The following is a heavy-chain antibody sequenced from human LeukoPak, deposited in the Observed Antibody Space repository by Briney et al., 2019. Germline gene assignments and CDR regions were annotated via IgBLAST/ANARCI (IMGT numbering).Heavy chain of an antibody. V-gene: IGHV3-23*01. D-gene: IGHD3-10*01. CDR1: GFTFSRYA. CDR3: ARGPGGAFDI. Sequence: PGGSLRLFCETSGFTFSRYAMTWVRQAPGKGLEWVSTIGGLGESTNYGDSVKGRFTISRDNAKNSLYLQMNSLRAEDTAVYYCARGPGGAFDIWGQGTMVTVSS. CDR2: IGGLGEST. J-gene: IGHJ3*02.